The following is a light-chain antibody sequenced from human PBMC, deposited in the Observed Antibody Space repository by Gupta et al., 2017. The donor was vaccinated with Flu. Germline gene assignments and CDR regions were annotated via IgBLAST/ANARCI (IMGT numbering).Light chain of an antibody. CDR2: EVS. V-gene: IGLV2-14*01. J-gene: IGLJ2*01. CDR1: NSDIGAYNY. Sequence: QSALTQPASVSGSPGQSIAISCTGTNSDIGAYNYVSWYQQHPGKAPKLMIYEVSNRPSGVSTRFSGSKSGNTASLTIAGLEAEDAADYYWCSDGGVGVFGGGTKVTVL. CDR3: CSDGGVGV.